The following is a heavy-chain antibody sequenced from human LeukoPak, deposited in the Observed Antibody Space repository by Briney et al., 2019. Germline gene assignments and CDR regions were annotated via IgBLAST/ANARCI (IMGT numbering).Heavy chain of an antibody. J-gene: IGHJ4*02. V-gene: IGHV4-59*01. Sequence: SETPSLTCTVSGGSISSYYWSWIRQPPGKGLEWIGYIYYSGSTNYNPSLKSRATISVDTSKNQFSLKLSSVTAADTAVYYCARFRGYSYALDYWGQGTLVTVSS. D-gene: IGHD5-18*01. CDR2: IYYSGST. CDR1: GGSISSYY. CDR3: ARFRGYSYALDY.